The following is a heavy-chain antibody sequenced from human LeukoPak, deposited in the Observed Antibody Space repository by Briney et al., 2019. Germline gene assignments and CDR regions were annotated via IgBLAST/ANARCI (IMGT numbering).Heavy chain of an antibody. Sequence: SMKVSCKASGGTFSSYAISWVRQAPGQGLEWMGGIIPIFGTANYAQKFQGRVTITADESTSTAYMELSSLRSEDTAVYYCARGGRVDILTGYPHWGRGTLVTVSS. J-gene: IGHJ4*02. D-gene: IGHD3-9*01. CDR3: ARGGRVDILTGYPH. CDR1: GGTFSSYA. V-gene: IGHV1-69*01. CDR2: IIPIFGTA.